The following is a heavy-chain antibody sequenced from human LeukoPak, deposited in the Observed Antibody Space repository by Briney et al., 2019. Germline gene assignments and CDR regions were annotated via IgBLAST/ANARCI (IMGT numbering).Heavy chain of an antibody. J-gene: IGHJ4*02. V-gene: IGHV3-23*01. CDR1: GFTFSNYA. Sequence: GGSLRLSCAASGFTFSNYAMSWVRQAPGKGLEWVSALSGSGGSTYYADSVKGRFTISRDNSKNTLYLQMNSLRAEDTAVYYCAKEYYSNYENYFDYWGQGTLVTVSS. D-gene: IGHD4-11*01. CDR3: AKEYYSNYENYFDY. CDR2: LSGSGGST.